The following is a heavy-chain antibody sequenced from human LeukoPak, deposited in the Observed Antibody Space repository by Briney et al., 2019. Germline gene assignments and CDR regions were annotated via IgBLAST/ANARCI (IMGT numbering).Heavy chain of an antibody. CDR1: GYTFTGYY. CDR3: ARGTTRYGLDV. D-gene: IGHD4-17*01. CDR2: INPNSGGT. J-gene: IGHJ6*02. V-gene: IGHV1-2*02. Sequence: ASLTVSFKASGYTFTGYYMHWVRQAPGQGLEWMGWINPNSGGTDYAQKFQGRVTMTRDTSISTAYMELSSLKSDDTAIYYCARGTTRYGLDVWGQGTTVTVSS.